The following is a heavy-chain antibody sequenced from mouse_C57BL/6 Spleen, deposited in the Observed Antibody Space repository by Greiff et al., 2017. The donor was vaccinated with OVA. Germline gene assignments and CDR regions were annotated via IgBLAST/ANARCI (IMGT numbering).Heavy chain of an antibody. CDR1: GYTFTNYW. V-gene: IGHV1-63*01. CDR2: IYPGGGYT. J-gene: IGHJ4*01. CDR3: ARNGIYDGWGYYAMDY. Sequence: QVQLQQSGAELVRPGTSVKMSCKASGYTFTNYWIGWAKQRPGHGLEWIGDIYPGGGYTNYNEKFKGKAKLTADKSSSTAYMQFSSLTSEDSAIYYCARNGIYDGWGYYAMDYWGQGTSVTVSS. D-gene: IGHD2-3*01.